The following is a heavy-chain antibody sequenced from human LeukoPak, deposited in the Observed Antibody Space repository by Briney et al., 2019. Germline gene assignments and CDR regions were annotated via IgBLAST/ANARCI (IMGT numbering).Heavy chain of an antibody. CDR1: GFNFKKDW. Sequence: GGSLRLSCAASGFNFKKDWMTWVRQAPGKGLEWVANINQDGSEKYYVDSVKGRITISRGNAKNSLYLQMNSLRAEDTAVYYCARDRRGSSNYFDYWGQGTLVTVSS. CDR3: ARDRRGSSNYFDY. D-gene: IGHD1-26*01. J-gene: IGHJ4*02. V-gene: IGHV3-7*01. CDR2: INQDGSEK.